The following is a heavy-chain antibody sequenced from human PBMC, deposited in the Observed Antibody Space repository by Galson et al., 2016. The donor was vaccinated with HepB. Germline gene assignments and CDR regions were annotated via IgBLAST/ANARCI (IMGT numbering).Heavy chain of an antibody. CDR2: VRASGNGGST. V-gene: IGHV3-23*01. CDR3: AILGMYYRDTSDYFTEDF. Sequence: SLRLSCAASGFTSSNYDMSWVRQASGKGLQWVSVVRASGNGGSTHYADSVKGRFTISRDTSKNTLYLQMNSLRAEDTAVYYCAILGMYYRDTSDYFTEDFWGQGTLVTVSS. J-gene: IGHJ4*02. CDR1: GFTSSNYD. D-gene: IGHD3-22*01.